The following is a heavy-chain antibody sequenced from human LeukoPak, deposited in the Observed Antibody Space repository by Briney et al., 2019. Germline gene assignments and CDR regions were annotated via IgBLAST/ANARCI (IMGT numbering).Heavy chain of an antibody. V-gene: IGHV4-39*01. J-gene: IGHJ4*02. Sequence: PSDTLSLTCTVSGGSVNSGPYYWGWIRQPPGKGLEWIGSIHYSGNTYYNPSLKSRVTISVDTSKNQFSLKLSSVTAADRAVYYCARHEGSYYDKSGYTFDCWGQGTLVTVSS. D-gene: IGHD3-22*01. CDR1: GGSVNSGPYY. CDR2: IHYSGNT. CDR3: ARHEGSYYDKSGYTFDC.